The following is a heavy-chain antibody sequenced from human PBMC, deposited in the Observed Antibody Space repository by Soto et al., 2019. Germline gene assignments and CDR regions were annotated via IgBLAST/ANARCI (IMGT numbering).Heavy chain of an antibody. V-gene: IGHV3-53*01. CDR2: YYNDGRT. CDR1: GFAVSSNY. Sequence: EVQLVESGGGLIQPGGSLRLSCAASGFAVSSNYMNWVRQAPGKGLEWISVYYNDGRTYYADSVKGRFTISRFNPKNTLYLQMDSLRVEDTALYYCARGYGLLDYWGQGTLVTVSS. CDR3: ARGYGLLDY. J-gene: IGHJ4*02. D-gene: IGHD2-21*02.